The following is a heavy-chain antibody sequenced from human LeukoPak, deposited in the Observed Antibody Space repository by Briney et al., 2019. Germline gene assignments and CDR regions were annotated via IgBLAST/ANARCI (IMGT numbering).Heavy chain of an antibody. CDR1: GFTFSTHW. CDR3: ASDFGSGSFFAY. V-gene: IGHV3-7*03. J-gene: IGHJ4*02. Sequence: GGSLRLSCAASGFTFSTHWMSWVRQIPGKGLEWVANIKQDGSKKHCVDSVRGRFTISRDNAESSLYLQMNSLRAEDTAVYYCASDFGSGSFFAYWGQGTLVTVSS. D-gene: IGHD3-10*01. CDR2: IKQDGSKK.